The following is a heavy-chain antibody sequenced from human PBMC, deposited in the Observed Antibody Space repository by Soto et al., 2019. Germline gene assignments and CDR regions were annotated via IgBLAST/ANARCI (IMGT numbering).Heavy chain of an antibody. Sequence: QVQLVESGGGVVQPGRSLRLSCAASGFAFGSYAMHWVRQAPGKGLEWVAVISYDGTNKQYADSVKGRFTISRDNSKNTLDLQMNSLRAEDTAAYYCAGDEKAGYCSGGSCYFYYGLDVWGPGTTVTVSS. CDR3: AGDEKAGYCSGGSCYFYYGLDV. D-gene: IGHD2-15*01. CDR2: ISYDGTNK. V-gene: IGHV3-30-3*01. CDR1: GFAFGSYA. J-gene: IGHJ6*02.